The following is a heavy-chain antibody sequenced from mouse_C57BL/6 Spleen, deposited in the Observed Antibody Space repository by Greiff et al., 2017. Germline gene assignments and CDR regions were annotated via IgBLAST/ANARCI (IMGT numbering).Heavy chain of an antibody. CDR3: ASHIYGSGFYWYFDV. Sequence: EVKLVESGGGLVQPGGSLKLSCAASGFTFSDYYMYWVRQTPEKRLEWVAYISNGGGSIYYPDTVKGRFTFSRDNAKNTLYLQMGRVKSEDTAMYYCASHIYGSGFYWYFDVWGKGTTVTVSA. J-gene: IGHJ1*03. D-gene: IGHD1-1*01. CDR2: ISNGGGSI. V-gene: IGHV5-12*01. CDR1: GFTFSDYY.